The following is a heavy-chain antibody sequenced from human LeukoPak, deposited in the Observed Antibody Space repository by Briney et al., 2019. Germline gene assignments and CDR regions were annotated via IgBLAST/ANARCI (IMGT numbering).Heavy chain of an antibody. CDR3: ATDSAPDY. CDR1: GFTFSNYG. V-gene: IGHV3-30*03. D-gene: IGHD3/OR15-3a*01. Sequence: SGGSLRLSCAASGFTFSNYGMHWVRQAPGKGLEWVTIISYDGSNKYYADSVKGRFTISRDNSKNTLYLQMNSLRAEDTAVYYFATDSAPDYWGQGTLVTVSS. CDR2: ISYDGSNK. J-gene: IGHJ4*02.